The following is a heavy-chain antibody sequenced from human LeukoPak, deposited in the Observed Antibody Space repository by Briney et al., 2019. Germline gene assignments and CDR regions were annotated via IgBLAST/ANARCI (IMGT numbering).Heavy chain of an antibody. Sequence: SETLSLTCTVSGGSISGYYWTWVRQPPGRGRGWIAYTYYRGYTNYNRSLQRGAAVSIDTPKSQFSLRLSSVPPADTAVYYCARGGPAPRPDTGYYFYWGQGSLVTVSS. CDR2: TYYRGYT. CDR3: ARGGPAPRPDTGYYFY. V-gene: IGHV4-59*12. J-gene: IGHJ4*02. D-gene: IGHD3-9*01. CDR1: GGSISGYY.